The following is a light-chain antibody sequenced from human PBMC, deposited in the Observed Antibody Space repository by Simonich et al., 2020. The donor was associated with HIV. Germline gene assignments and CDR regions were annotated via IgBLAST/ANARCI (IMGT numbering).Light chain of an antibody. CDR1: SSDVGSYNL. CDR3: CSYAGSSPVV. V-gene: IGLV2-23*01. Sequence: QSALTQPASVSGSPGLSITISCTGTSSDVGSYNLGSWYQQHPGKAPKLMIYEGSKRPSGVSNRCSGSKSGNTASLTISGLQAEDEADYYCCSYAGSSPVVFGGGTKLTVL. CDR2: EGS. J-gene: IGLJ2*01.